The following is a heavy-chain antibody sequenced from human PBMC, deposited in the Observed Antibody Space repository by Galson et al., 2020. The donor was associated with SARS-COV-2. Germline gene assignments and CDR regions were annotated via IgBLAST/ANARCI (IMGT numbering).Heavy chain of an antibody. CDR3: ARYSGPSRRYFDS. CDR1: GGSISSSSYY. V-gene: IGHV4-39*07. Sequence: SETLSLTCTVSGGSISSSSYYWGWIRQPPGKGLEWIGSISYSGSTNYSPSLKSRVTIPVDTSKNPLSLNLNSVTAADTALYYCARYSGPSRRYFDSGGQGTLVTVSS. J-gene: IGHJ4*02. D-gene: IGHD1-26*01. CDR2: ISYSGST.